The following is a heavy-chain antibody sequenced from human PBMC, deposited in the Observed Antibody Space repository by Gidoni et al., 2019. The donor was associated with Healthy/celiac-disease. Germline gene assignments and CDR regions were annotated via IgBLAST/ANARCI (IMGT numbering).Heavy chain of an antibody. V-gene: IGHV3-13*01. D-gene: IGHD6-19*01. CDR2: IGTSGAT. Sequence: EVQLVESGGDFVQPGWSLILSCIASGFTFSTSHMHWVRQSTGKGLEWVSVIGTSGATHYLVSVKCRFTISRENARNSLYLQMHSLTAEDTAVYYCTRGPFERAGAVPGTSDYYFYGMDVWGQGTTVTFSS. CDR1: GFTFSTSH. J-gene: IGHJ6*02. CDR3: TRGPFERAGAVPGTSDYYFYGMDV.